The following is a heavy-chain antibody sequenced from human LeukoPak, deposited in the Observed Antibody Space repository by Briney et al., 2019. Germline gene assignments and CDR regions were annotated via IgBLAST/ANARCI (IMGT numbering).Heavy chain of an antibody. Sequence: GGSLRLSCAASGFTFSSYAMSWVRQAPGKGLEWVSAISGSGSSTFYADSVKGRFTISRDHSKNTLYLQMNSLRAEDTAVYYCAKTGGSGNYHYYYYGMDVWGQGTTVTVSS. CDR2: ISGSGSST. CDR3: AKTGGSGNYHYYYYGMDV. J-gene: IGHJ6*02. CDR1: GFTFSSYA. D-gene: IGHD3-10*01. V-gene: IGHV3-23*01.